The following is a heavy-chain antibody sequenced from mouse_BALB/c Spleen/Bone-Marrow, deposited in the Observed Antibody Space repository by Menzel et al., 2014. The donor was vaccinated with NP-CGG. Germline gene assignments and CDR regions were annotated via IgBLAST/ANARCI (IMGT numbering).Heavy chain of an antibody. CDR3: ARGAWASWDYSDY. D-gene: IGHD4-1*01. J-gene: IGHJ2*01. V-gene: IGHV1-55*01. CDR1: GYNFTSYW. CDR2: IYPGSGST. Sequence: QVQLQQPGAELVKPGTSVKLSCKASGYNFTSYWINWVKLRPGQGLEWIGDIYPGSGSTNYNEKFKSKATLTVDTSSSTAYMQLSSLASEDSALYYCARGAWASWDYSDYWGQGTTLTVSS.